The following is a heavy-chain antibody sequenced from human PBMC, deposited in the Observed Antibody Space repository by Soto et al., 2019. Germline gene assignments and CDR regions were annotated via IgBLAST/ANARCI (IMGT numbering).Heavy chain of an antibody. CDR1: GFTFSSYS. J-gene: IGHJ4*02. CDR2: ISSSSSYI. Sequence: GGSLRLSCAASGFTFSSYSMNWVRQAPGKGLEWVSSISSSSSYIYYADSVKGRFTISRDNAKSSLYLQMNSLRAEDTAVYYCARYEDTAMVTTDYWGQGTLVTVSS. CDR3: ARYEDTAMVTTDY. D-gene: IGHD5-18*01. V-gene: IGHV3-21*01.